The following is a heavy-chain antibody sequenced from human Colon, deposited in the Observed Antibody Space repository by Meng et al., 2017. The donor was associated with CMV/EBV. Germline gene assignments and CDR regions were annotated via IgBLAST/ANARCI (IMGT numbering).Heavy chain of an antibody. J-gene: IGHJ3*02. V-gene: IGHV4-39*07. CDR1: GGSISSSSYY. CDR3: ARKIVVPAPDAFDI. CDR2: IYYSGST. Sequence: GPLRLSCTVSGGSISSSSYYWGWIRQPPGKGLEWIGSIYYSGSTYYNPSLKSRVTISVDTSKNQFSLKLSSVTAADTAVYYCARKIVVPAPDAFDIWGQGTMVTVSS. D-gene: IGHD2-2*01.